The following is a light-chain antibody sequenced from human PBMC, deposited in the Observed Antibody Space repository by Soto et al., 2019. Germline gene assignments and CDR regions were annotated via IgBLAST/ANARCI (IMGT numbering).Light chain of an antibody. V-gene: IGKV1-5*01. CDR2: DAS. CDR3: QQYNSYSVT. J-gene: IGKJ1*01. Sequence: DIQMTQSPSTLSASVGDRVTXTCRASQSISSWLAWYQQKPGKAPKLLIYDASSLESGVPSRFSGSGSGTEFTLTISSLQPDDFATYYCQQYNSYSVTFGQGTKVDIK. CDR1: QSISSW.